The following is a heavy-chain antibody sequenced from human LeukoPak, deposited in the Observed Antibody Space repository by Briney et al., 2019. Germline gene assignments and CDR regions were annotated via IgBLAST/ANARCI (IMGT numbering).Heavy chain of an antibody. CDR3: ARASRDGNNYGWYFDL. Sequence: SETLSLTCTVSGGSISRYYWSWIRQAPGKGLEWIGYIYYTGSTNHSPSLLGRLTISVDTSKNQFSLKLSSVTAADTAVYYCARASRDGNNYGWYFDLWGRGTLVTVSS. CDR1: GGSISRYY. CDR2: IYYTGST. J-gene: IGHJ2*01. D-gene: IGHD5-24*01. V-gene: IGHV4-59*01.